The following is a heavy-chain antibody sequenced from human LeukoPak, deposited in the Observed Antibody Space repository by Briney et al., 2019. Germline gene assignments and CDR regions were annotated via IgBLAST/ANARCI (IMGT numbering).Heavy chain of an antibody. CDR1: VFTFSDYW. D-gene: IGHD1-26*01. J-gene: IGHJ4*02. CDR2: ICRDGIET. V-gene: IGHV3-74*01. Sequence: PGGSLRLSCEASVFTFSDYWMHWVRQAPGKGLVWVSRICRDGIETNYADSVKGRFTISRDNARTTLYLQMNSLRAEDTAIYYCARSFVGSDSSYFDSWGQGTLVTVSS. CDR3: ARSFVGSDSSYFDS.